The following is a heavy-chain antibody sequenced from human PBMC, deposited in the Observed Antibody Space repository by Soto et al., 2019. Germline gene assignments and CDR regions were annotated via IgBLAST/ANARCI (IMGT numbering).Heavy chain of an antibody. CDR2: ISVSGGST. CDR1: GFTFSSYA. V-gene: IGHV3-23*01. Sequence: EVQLLESGGGLVQPGGSLRLSCAASGFTFSSYAMSWVRQAPGKGLEWVSAISVSGGSTYYADSVKGRFTISRDNSKNTLYLQMNSLRAEDTSVYYCAKRLDDSSGYFDPAFDYWGQGTLVTV. J-gene: IGHJ4*02. CDR3: AKRLDDSSGYFDPAFDY. D-gene: IGHD3-22*01.